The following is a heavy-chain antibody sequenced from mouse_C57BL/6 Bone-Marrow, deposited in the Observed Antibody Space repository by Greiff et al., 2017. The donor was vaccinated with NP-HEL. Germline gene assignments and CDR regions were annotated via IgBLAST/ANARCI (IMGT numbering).Heavy chain of an antibody. V-gene: IGHV14-1*01. Sequence: VQLQQSGAELVRPGASVKLSCTASGFNIKDYYMNWVKQRPEQGLEWIGRIDPEDGDTEYAPKFQGKATMTADTSSNTAYMQLSSLTSEDTAVYYCTRWLLRGAYWGQGTLVTVSA. J-gene: IGHJ3*01. CDR1: GFNIKDYY. D-gene: IGHD2-3*01. CDR3: TRWLLRGAY. CDR2: IDPEDGDT.